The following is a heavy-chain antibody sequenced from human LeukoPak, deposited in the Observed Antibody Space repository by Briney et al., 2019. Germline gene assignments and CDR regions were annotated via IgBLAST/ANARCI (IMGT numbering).Heavy chain of an antibody. CDR2: IYYSGST. CDR3: ARVRWELGRNHLDYFDS. Sequence: SETLSLTCTVSGGSISSYYWSWIRQPPGKGLEWIGYIYYSGSTNYNPSLKSRVTISVDTSKNQFSLKLSSVTAADTAVYYCARVRWELGRNHLDYFDSWGQGTLVTVSS. V-gene: IGHV4-59*01. D-gene: IGHD1-14*01. CDR1: GGSISSYY. J-gene: IGHJ4*02.